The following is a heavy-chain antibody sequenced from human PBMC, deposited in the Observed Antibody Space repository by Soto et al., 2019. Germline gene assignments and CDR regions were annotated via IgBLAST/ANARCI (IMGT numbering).Heavy chain of an antibody. D-gene: IGHD4-17*01. V-gene: IGHV4-30-4*01. CDR3: AREVIPLTTDWYFDL. Sequence: QLQLRESGPGLVKPSETLSLTCTVSGGSISGGVGGLYYWSWIRQPPGKGLGWIGYIYDSGSTSYNPSLKSRVTISVDTSKNQFSMRLSSVTAADTAVYYCAREVIPLTTDWYFDLWGRGTLVTVSS. CDR2: IYDSGST. CDR1: GGSISGGVGGLYY. J-gene: IGHJ2*01.